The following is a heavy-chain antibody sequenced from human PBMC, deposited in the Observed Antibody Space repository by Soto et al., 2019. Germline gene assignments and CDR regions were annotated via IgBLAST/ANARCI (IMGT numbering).Heavy chain of an antibody. CDR1: GGSINSGGCY. J-gene: IGHJ5*02. CDR3: ARTEYCTNGVCLRYNWFDP. CDR2: IYYSGST. D-gene: IGHD2-8*01. Sequence: SVTLSVTCTVAGGSINSGGCYWSWIRQPPGKGLEWIGYIYYSGSTSYNPSLKSRVTISVDTSKNQFSLKLNSVTAADTAVYYCARTEYCTNGVCLRYNWFDPWGRGTLVTVSS. V-gene: IGHV4-30-4*01.